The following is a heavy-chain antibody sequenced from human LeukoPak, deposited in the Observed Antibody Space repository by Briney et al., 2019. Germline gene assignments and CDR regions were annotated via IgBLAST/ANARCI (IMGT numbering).Heavy chain of an antibody. Sequence: GGSLRLSCAASGFTFSSYAMSWVRQAPGKGLEWVSAISGSGGSTYYADSVKGRFTISRDNAKNSLYLQMNSLRAEDTAVYYCARESTIEGYSDYEYDAFDIWGQGTVVTVSS. J-gene: IGHJ3*02. CDR3: ARESTIEGYSDYEYDAFDI. CDR2: ISGSGGST. D-gene: IGHD5-12*01. CDR1: GFTFSSYA. V-gene: IGHV3-23*01.